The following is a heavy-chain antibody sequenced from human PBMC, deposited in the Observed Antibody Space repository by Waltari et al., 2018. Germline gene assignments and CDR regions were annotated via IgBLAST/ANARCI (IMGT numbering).Heavy chain of an antibody. D-gene: IGHD2-21*02. J-gene: IGHJ4*02. Sequence: EVHLMESGGGFVQPGGSLRLSCEGSGYTFSSHWMSWVRQAPGKGLEWVASIKEDGSEKYHGDSVRGRFFISRDNTKKTLYLDMNSLRVEDTAVYYCARDLDGDSNLDYWGQGTLVTVSS. V-gene: IGHV3-7*03. CDR2: IKEDGSEK. CDR3: ARDLDGDSNLDY. CDR1: GYTFSSHW.